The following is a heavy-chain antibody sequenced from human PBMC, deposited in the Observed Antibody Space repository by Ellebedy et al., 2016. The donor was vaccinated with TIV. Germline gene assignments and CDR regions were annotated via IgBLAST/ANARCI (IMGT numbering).Heavy chain of an antibody. D-gene: IGHD5-12*01. CDR2: IKQDGSEK. V-gene: IGHV3-7*01. J-gene: IGHJ4*02. CDR3: ARDNAYSGYDYSSGFDF. Sequence: GESLKISCAASGFTFSSYWMSWVRQAPGKGLEWVANIKQDGSEKYYVDSVEGRFAISRDNAKNSLYLQMSSVRAEDTAVYYCARDNAYSGYDYSSGFDFWGQGALVTVSS. CDR1: GFTFSSYW.